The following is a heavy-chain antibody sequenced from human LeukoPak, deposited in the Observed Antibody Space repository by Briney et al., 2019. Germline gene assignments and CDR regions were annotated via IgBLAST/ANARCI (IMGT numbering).Heavy chain of an antibody. J-gene: IGHJ4*02. CDR3: ARDRRWGSSGWYYFDY. V-gene: IGHV1-46*01. CDR1: GYTFTNYY. Sequence: ASVKVSCKTSGYTFTNYYMHWVRQAPGQGLEWMGIINPHGSSTSYAQKFQGRVTMTRDTSISTAYMELSRLRSDDTAVYYCARDRRWGSSGWYYFDYWGQGTLVTVSS. D-gene: IGHD6-19*01. CDR2: INPHGSST.